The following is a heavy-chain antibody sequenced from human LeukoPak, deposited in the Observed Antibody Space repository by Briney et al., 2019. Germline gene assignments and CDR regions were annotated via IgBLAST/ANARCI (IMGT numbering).Heavy chain of an antibody. Sequence: SVKVSCKASGGTFSSYAISWVRQAPGQGLEWTGGIIPIFGTANYAQKFQGRVTITTDESTSTAYMELSSLRSEDTAVYYCARSHYDNSAFDIWGQGTMVTVSS. D-gene: IGHD3-16*01. J-gene: IGHJ3*02. CDR2: IIPIFGTA. CDR3: ARSHYDNSAFDI. CDR1: GGTFSSYA. V-gene: IGHV1-69*05.